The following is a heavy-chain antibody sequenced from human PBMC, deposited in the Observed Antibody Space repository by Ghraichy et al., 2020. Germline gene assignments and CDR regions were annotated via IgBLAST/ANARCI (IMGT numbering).Heavy chain of an antibody. CDR3: AKNFYESSGYRFQH. Sequence: GGFLRLSCAASGFTFSSSAMTWVRQAPGKGLEWVTTITGSGANTYHADSVRGRFTISRDNSKNTLFLQMNSLRAEDTAVYYCAKNFYESSGYRFQHWGQGTLVTVSS. CDR2: ITGSGANT. J-gene: IGHJ1*01. V-gene: IGHV3-23*01. D-gene: IGHD3-22*01. CDR1: GFTFSSSA.